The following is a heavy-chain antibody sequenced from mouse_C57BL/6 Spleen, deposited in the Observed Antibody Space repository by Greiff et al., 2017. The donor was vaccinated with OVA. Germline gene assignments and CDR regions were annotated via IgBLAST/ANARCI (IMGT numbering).Heavy chain of an antibody. CDR3: ASSYDYDGSWFAY. CDR1: GYTFTDYY. CDR2: INPNNGGT. J-gene: IGHJ3*01. V-gene: IGHV1-26*01. Sequence: EVQLQQSGPELVKPGASVKISCKASGYTFTDYYMNWVKQSHGKSLEWIGDINPNNGGTSYNQKFKGKATLTVDKSSSTAYMELRSLTSEDAAVDYCASSYDYDGSWFAYWGQGTLVTVSA. D-gene: IGHD2-4*01.